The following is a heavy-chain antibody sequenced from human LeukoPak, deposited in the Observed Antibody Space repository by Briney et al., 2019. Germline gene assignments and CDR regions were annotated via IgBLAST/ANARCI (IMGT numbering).Heavy chain of an antibody. CDR3: ARGPLSDIVVVVAATRVFDY. D-gene: IGHD2-15*01. V-gene: IGHV3-7*04. CDR2: IKQDGSEK. CDR1: GFTLGTSW. Sequence: GGSLRLSCAASGFTLGTSWMSWVRQTPGKGLEWVANIKQDGSEKYYVDSVKGRLTISRDNVKDSLYLQMNSLRAEDTAVYYCARGPLSDIVVVVAATRVFDYWGQGTLVTVSS. J-gene: IGHJ4*02.